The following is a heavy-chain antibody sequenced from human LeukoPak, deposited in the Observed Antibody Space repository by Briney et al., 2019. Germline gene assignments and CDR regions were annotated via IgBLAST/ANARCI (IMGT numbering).Heavy chain of an antibody. D-gene: IGHD6-13*01. V-gene: IGHV4-4*02. CDR2: IYHSGST. CDR1: GGSISSSNW. CDR3: ARGVRIAAAGDAFDI. Sequence: SETLSLTCAVSGGSISSSNWWSWVRQPPGKGLEWIGEIYHSGSTNYNPSLKSRVTISVDKSKNQFSLKLSSVTAADTAVYYCARGVRIAAAGDAFDIWGQGTMVTVSS. J-gene: IGHJ3*02.